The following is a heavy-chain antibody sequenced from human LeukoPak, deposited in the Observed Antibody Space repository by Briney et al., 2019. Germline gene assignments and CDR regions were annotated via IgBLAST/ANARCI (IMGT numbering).Heavy chain of an antibody. J-gene: IGHJ4*02. D-gene: IGHD2-15*01. V-gene: IGHV3-23*01. Sequence: PGGSLRLSCAASGFTFSNYGMSWVRQAPGKGLEWVSAISGSGGSTYYADSVKGRFTISRDNSKSTLYLQMNSLRAEDTAVYYCAKRPGYCSGGSCYGAFSAAHWGQGTLVTVSS. CDR2: ISGSGGST. CDR3: AKRPGYCSGGSCYGAFSAAH. CDR1: GFTFSNYG.